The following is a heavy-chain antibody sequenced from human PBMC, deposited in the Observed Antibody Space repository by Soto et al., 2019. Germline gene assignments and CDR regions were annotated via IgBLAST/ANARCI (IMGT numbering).Heavy chain of an antibody. V-gene: IGHV3-11*01. Sequence: QVQLVESGGGLVKPEGSLRLSCAASGFTFSDYYMTWIRQAPGKGLEWVSYISSGGGTIHYADSVKGRFTISRDNAKTSLYLQMNSLRAEDTAVYYYARTPITSGSYHYDSWGQGTLVTVSS. D-gene: IGHD3-10*01. CDR3: ARTPITSGSYHYDS. CDR2: ISSGGGTI. CDR1: GFTFSDYY. J-gene: IGHJ4*02.